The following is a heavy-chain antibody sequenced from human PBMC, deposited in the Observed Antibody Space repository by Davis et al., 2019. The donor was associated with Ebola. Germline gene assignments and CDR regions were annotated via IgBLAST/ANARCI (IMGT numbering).Heavy chain of an antibody. V-gene: IGHV1-46*01. D-gene: IGHD4-17*01. CDR1: GYTFTSYY. CDR2: INPSGGST. CDR3: ARATDFGDYNWLDP. J-gene: IGHJ5*02. Sequence: ASVKVSCKASGYTFTSYYMHWVRQAPGQGLEWMGIINPSGGSTSYAQKFQGRAPMTWDTSVNTVYMELRRLRSDDTAKYFCARATDFGDYNWLDPWGQGTLVTVSS.